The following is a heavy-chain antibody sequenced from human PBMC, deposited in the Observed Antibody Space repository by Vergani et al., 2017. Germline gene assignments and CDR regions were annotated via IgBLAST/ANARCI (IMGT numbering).Heavy chain of an antibody. CDR3: AKDHRVGATRDLDY. CDR1: GFTFSSYG. V-gene: IGHV3-30*18. CDR2: ISYDGSNK. Sequence: QVQLVESGGGVVQPGRSLRLSCAASGFTFSSYGMHWVRQAPGKGLEWVAVISYDGSNKYYADSVKGRFTISRDKSKNTLYLQMNSLRAEDTAVYYCAKDHRVGATRDLDYWGQGTLVTVSS. J-gene: IGHJ4*02. D-gene: IGHD1-26*01.